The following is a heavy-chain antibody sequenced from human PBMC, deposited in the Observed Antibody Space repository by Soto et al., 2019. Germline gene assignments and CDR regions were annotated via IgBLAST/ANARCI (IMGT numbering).Heavy chain of an antibody. CDR2: IYEAGTT. CDR3: ARRGSGHTFDY. D-gene: IGHD3-10*01. V-gene: IGHV4-39*01. J-gene: IGHJ4*02. Sequence: QLQLQESGPGLVKPSETLSLTCAVSGASISRTGFHWGWIRQPPGQGLEWIGSIYEAGTTFYNSSLKRRFTTSADTSKNHFSLRLGSVTAADTAVYYCARRGSGHTFDYWGQGTLVTVSS. CDR1: GASISRTGFH.